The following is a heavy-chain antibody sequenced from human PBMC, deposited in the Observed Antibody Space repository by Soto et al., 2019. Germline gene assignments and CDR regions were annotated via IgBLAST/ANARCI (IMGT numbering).Heavy chain of an antibody. CDR3: ARDPQITIFGVVTPFDY. V-gene: IGHV3-48*01. J-gene: IGHJ4*02. D-gene: IGHD3-3*01. CDR2: ISSSSSTI. CDR1: GFAFSNHS. Sequence: GGSLRLSCAASGFAFSNHSMNWVRQAQGKGLEWVSYISSSSSTIYYADSVKGRFTISRDNAKNSLYLQMNSLRAEDTAVYYCARDPQITIFGVVTPFDYWGQGTLVTVSS.